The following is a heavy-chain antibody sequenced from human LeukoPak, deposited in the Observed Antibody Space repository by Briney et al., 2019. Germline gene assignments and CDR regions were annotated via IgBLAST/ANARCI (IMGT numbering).Heavy chain of an antibody. V-gene: IGHV4-34*08. CDR1: SGTFSGYY. CDR2: INHRGST. Sequence: SETLSLTCAVYSGTFSGYYWSWIRQPPGKGLEWIGEINHRGSTNYNPSLKSRVTISVDTSKNQFSLKLTSVTAADTAVYYCAILNYGDSDRYFDYWGQGTLVTVSS. J-gene: IGHJ4*02. CDR3: AILNYGDSDRYFDY. D-gene: IGHD4-17*01.